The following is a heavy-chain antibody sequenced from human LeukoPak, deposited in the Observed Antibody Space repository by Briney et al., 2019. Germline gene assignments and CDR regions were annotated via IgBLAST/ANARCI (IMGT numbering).Heavy chain of an antibody. V-gene: IGHV3-23*01. D-gene: IGHD4-23*01. CDR2: ISGSGGST. Sequence: SGGSLRLSCQASGFTFSSYAMSWVRQAPGKGLEWVSAISGSGGSTYYADSVKGRFTISRDNSKNTLYLQMNSLRAEDTAVYYCAKENGGYYLYYYYMDVWGKGTTVTVSS. CDR3: AKENGGYYLYYYYMDV. CDR1: GFTFSSYA. J-gene: IGHJ6*03.